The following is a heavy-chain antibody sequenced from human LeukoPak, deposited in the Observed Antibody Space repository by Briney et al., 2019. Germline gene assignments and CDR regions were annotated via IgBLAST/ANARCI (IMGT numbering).Heavy chain of an antibody. J-gene: IGHJ4*02. CDR2: ISASGSTA. CDR1: GFTFSGYD. D-gene: IGHD2-2*01. Sequence: PGGSLRLSCAASGFTFSGYDMTWVRQPPGKGLEWVSAISASGSTAYIADSVKGRFTISRDNSKNTLHLQMNSLRAEDTAIYYCTKRAQYHQDYWGQGTLVTVSS. CDR3: TKRAQYHQDY. V-gene: IGHV3-23*01.